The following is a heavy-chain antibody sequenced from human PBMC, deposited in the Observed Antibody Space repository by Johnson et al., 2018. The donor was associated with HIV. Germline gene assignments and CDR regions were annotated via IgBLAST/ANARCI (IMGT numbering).Heavy chain of an antibody. CDR1: GFTFSSYA. V-gene: IGHV3-23*04. J-gene: IGHJ3*02. D-gene: IGHD3-22*01. CDR2: ISGSGGST. CDR3: ARGRLISIIVSAGAFDI. Sequence: VQLVESGGGVVQPGRSLRLSCAASGFTFSSYAMHWVRQAPGKGLEWVSAISGSGGSTYYADSVKGRFIISRDNAKNSLYLQMNSLRDEDTAFYYCARGRLISIIVSAGAFDIWGQGTMVTVSS.